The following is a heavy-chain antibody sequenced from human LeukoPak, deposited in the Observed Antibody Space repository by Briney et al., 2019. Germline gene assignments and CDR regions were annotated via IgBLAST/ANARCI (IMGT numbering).Heavy chain of an antibody. CDR1: GFTFSTYT. D-gene: IGHD6-13*01. CDR2: ISGNNNYI. V-gene: IGHV3-21*01. CDR3: ARGAVVAAAGTEFDY. Sequence: GGSLRLSCAASGFTFSTYTMNWVRQAPGKGLEWVSCISGNNNYIYYAESVKGRFPISRDNAKNSLYLKMNSLRAEDTAVYYCARGAVVAAAGTEFDYWGQGTLVTVSS. J-gene: IGHJ4*02.